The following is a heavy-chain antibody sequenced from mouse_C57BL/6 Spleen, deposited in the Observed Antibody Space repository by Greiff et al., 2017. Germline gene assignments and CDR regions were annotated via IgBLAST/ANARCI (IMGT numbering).Heavy chain of an antibody. D-gene: IGHD2-3*01. V-gene: IGHV12-3*01. Sequence: LVKPSQSLFLTCSITGFPITSGYYWIWIRQSPGKPLEWMGYITHSGETFYNPSLQSPISITRETSKNQFFLQLNSVTTEDTAMYYCAGDNDGYWYFDVWGTGTTVTVSS. CDR3: AGDNDGYWYFDV. J-gene: IGHJ1*03. CDR2: ITHSGET. CDR1: GFPITSGYY.